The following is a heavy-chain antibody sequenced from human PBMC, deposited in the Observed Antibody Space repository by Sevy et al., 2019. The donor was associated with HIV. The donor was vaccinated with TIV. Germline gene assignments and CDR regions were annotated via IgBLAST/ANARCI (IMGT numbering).Heavy chain of an antibody. CDR1: GLTFTYAW. CDR3: ARARDYYDSPGPYYFDS. D-gene: IGHD3-22*01. V-gene: IGHV3-15*01. J-gene: IGHJ4*02. CDR2: IKSKVDGGTT. Sequence: GGSLRLSCAVSGLTFTYAWMSWVRQAPGKGLEWVGRIKSKVDGGTTDYGAPVKGRFTISRDDSKNTLYLQMNSLKTEDTAVYYCARARDYYDSPGPYYFDSWGQGTLVTVSS.